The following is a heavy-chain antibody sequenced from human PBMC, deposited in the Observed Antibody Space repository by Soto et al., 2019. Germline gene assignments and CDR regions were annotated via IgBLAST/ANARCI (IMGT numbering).Heavy chain of an antibody. J-gene: IGHJ6*03. D-gene: IGHD3-10*01. CDR3: TTGLSDGSGTYYYYYYYMDV. CDR2: IKSKTDGGTT. V-gene: IGHV3-15*01. CDR1: GFTFSNAW. Sequence: GGSLRLSCAASGFTFSNAWMSWVRQAPGKALEWVGRIKSKTDGGTTDYAAPVKGRFTISRDDSKNTLSLQMNSLKTEDTAVYYCTTGLSDGSGTYYYYYYYMDVWGKGTTVTVSS.